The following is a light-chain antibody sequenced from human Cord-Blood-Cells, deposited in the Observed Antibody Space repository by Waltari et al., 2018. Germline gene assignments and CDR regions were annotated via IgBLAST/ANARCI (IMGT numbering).Light chain of an antibody. CDR3: NSRDSSGNHYV. V-gene: IGLV3-19*01. J-gene: IGLJ1*01. CDR2: GKN. Sequence: SSELTQDPAVSVALGQTDSRRSYYASWYQQKPGQAPVLVIYGKNNRPSGIPDRFSGSSSGNTASLTITGAQAEDEADYYCNSRDSSGNHYVFGTGTKVTVL. CDR1: SRRSYY.